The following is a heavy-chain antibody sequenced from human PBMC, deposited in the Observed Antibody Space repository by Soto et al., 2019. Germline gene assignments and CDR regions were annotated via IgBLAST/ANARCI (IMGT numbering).Heavy chain of an antibody. Sequence: QVQLVESGGGVVQPGRSLRLSCAASGFTFSNYAMHWVRQAPGKGLEWLAIISYDGDNEYYADSVRGRVTISRDNSKNPLYLQTNNLRHVDTAVYYCAKDGGPVYCNSPGCSAKHFDYWGQGTLVTVSS. CDR1: GFTFSNYA. V-gene: IGHV3-30*18. J-gene: IGHJ4*02. CDR2: ISYDGDNE. D-gene: IGHD2-2*01. CDR3: AKDGGPVYCNSPGCSAKHFDY.